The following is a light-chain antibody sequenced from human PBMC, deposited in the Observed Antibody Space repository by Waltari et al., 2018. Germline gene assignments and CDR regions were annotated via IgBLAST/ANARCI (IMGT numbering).Light chain of an antibody. CDR1: QGISNY. Sequence: IQLTQSLSSLSAFVGDRVPIPCRAIQGISNYLACYQQNPGKAPTLLIYAASTLQSGVPSRFCGSGAGTDFTLTISSLQPEDFATYYCQQLNSYQWTFGQGTKVEIK. CDR2: AAS. V-gene: IGKV1-9*01. J-gene: IGKJ1*01. CDR3: QQLNSYQWT.